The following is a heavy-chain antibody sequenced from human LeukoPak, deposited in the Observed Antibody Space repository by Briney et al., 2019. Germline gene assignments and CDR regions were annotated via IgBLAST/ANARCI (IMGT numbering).Heavy chain of an antibody. V-gene: IGHV1-18*01. CDR2: ISAYNGNT. Sequence: ASVKVSCKASGYTFTSYGISWVRQAPGQGLEWMGWISAYNGNTSYAQKLQGRVTMTTDTSTSTAYMELRSLRSDDTAVYYCARDLSTLGAHDFDYWGQGTLVTVSS. J-gene: IGHJ4*02. D-gene: IGHD1-26*01. CDR3: ARDLSTLGAHDFDY. CDR1: GYTFTSYG.